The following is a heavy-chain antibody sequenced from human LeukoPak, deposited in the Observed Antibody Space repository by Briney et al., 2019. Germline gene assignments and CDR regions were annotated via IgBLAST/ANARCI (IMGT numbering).Heavy chain of an antibody. CDR3: AREIDYYDSSGYYYYYYGMDV. D-gene: IGHD3-22*01. CDR1: GYTFTGYY. V-gene: IGHV1-2*04. Sequence: ASVKVSCTASGYTFTGYYMHWVRQAPGQGLEWMGWANPNGSVTNYGQKFQGWVTMTRDTSISTAYMELSRLRSDDTAVYYCAREIDYYDSSGYYYYYYGMDVWGQGTTVTVSS. J-gene: IGHJ6*02. CDR2: ANPNGSVT.